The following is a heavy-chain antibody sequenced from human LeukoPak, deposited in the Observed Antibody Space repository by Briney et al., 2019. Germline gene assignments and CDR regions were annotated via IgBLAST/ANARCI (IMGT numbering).Heavy chain of an antibody. CDR3: ARHYYAGSGTYRPFDY. CDR2: IYSDGT. V-gene: IGHV4-39*01. Sequence: SETLSLTCTVSGGSISSSNYYWGWIRQPPGKGLEWIGSIYSDGTYYNPSLKSRIAMSVDTSKNQFSLSLRSVTATDTAVYYCARHYYAGSGTYRPFDYWGQGTLVTVAS. D-gene: IGHD3-10*01. J-gene: IGHJ4*02. CDR1: GGSISSSNYY.